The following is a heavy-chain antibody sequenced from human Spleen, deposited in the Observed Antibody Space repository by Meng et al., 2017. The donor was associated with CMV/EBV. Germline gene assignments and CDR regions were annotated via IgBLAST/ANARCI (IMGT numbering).Heavy chain of an antibody. J-gene: IGHJ6*02. CDR2: ISTGSSYI. CDR3: ARDLAPAGSNYYYYGMDV. CDR1: GFTLSTYT. V-gene: IGHV3-21*01. D-gene: IGHD3-10*01. Sequence: GESLKISCAASGFTLSTYTMTWVRQAPGKGLEWVSTISTGSSYIYYADSLKGRFTISRDNAKNSLYLQMNSLRAEDTAVYYCARDLAPAGSNYYYYGMDVWGQGTTVTVSS.